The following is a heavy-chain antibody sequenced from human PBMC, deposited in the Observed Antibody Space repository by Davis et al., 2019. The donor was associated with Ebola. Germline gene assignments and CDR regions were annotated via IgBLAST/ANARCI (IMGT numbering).Heavy chain of an antibody. J-gene: IGHJ6*04. CDR2: INPSGDST. Sequence: AASVKVSCKASGYTFTSYYMHWVRQAPGQGLEWMGIINPSGDSTSYAQKFQGRVTMTRDTSTSTAYMELRSLRSEDTAVYYCAAVRLTMIVDYGMGVWGKGTTVTVSS. V-gene: IGHV1-46*01. D-gene: IGHD3-22*01. CDR1: GYTFTSYY. CDR3: AAVRLTMIVDYGMGV.